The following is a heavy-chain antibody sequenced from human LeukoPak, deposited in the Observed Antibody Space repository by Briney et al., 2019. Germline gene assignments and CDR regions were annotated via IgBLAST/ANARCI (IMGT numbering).Heavy chain of an antibody. Sequence: GGSLRLSCAASGFTFSSYSMNWVRQAPGKGLEWVSSISSSSSYIYYADSVKGRFTISRDNAKNSLYLQMNSLRAEDTAVYYCARDRRAAYDILTGYYNGPNPFDYWGQGTLVTVSS. CDR1: GFTFSSYS. CDR3: ARDRRAAYDILTGYYNGPNPFDY. CDR2: ISSSSSYI. J-gene: IGHJ4*02. V-gene: IGHV3-21*01. D-gene: IGHD3-9*01.